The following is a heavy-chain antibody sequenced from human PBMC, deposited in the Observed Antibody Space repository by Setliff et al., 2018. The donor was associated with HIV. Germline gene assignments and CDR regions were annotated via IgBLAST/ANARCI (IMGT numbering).Heavy chain of an antibody. CDR1: GFTFSPYA. Sequence: GSLRLSCAASGFTFSPYAIHWVRQAPGMGLEWVAMIWADEITKFYADSVKGRFTISRDNSRDTLYLQMNSLRAEDTAVYYCATGRLRATSPFDNWGQGTLVTVSS. D-gene: IGHD1-26*01. CDR3: ATGRLRATSPFDN. CDR2: IWADEITK. J-gene: IGHJ4*02. V-gene: IGHV3-33*08.